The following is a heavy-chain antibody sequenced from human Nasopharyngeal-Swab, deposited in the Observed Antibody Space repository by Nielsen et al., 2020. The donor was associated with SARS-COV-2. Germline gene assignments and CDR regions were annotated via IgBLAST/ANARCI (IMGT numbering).Heavy chain of an antibody. D-gene: IGHD3-9*01. J-gene: IGHJ4*02. V-gene: IGHV4-39*07. CDR2: IFSGGNT. CDR3: ARGTDIPPDY. Sequence: RQAPGKGLEWIGNIFSGGNTYYNPSLDSRVTISLDTSKNQFSLKLSSVTAADTAVYYCARGTDIPPDYWGQGTLDTVSS.